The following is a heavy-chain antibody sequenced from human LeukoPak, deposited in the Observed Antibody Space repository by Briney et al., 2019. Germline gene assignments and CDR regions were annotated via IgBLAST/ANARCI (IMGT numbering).Heavy chain of an antibody. CDR2: ISWNSGSI. J-gene: IGHJ3*02. CDR3: AKAGRPRSRYCSSTSCYGAFDI. Sequence: GGSLRLSCAASGFTFSSYAMSWVRQAPGKGLEWVSGISWNSGSIGYADSVKGRFTISRDNAKNSLYLQMNSLRAEDTALYYCAKAGRPRSRYCSSTSCYGAFDIWGQGTMVTVSS. D-gene: IGHD2-2*01. CDR1: GFTFSSYA. V-gene: IGHV3-9*01.